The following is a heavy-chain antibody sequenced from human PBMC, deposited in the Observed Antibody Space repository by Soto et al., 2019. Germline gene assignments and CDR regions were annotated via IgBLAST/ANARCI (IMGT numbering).Heavy chain of an antibody. D-gene: IGHD3-3*01. V-gene: IGHV3-33*05. CDR2: LSFAGNRV. CDR1: GFTFSDYG. Sequence: GQSLKISCLTSGFTFSDYGFHCVRQPPSKGLDWVARLSFAGNRVNYAESVKGRFTISRDPSKNTLYLQMTSLTSEDAAVYYCERDFEHFSNYKFYHGMSLWGQGTMATVSS. CDR3: ERDFEHFSNYKFYHGMSL. J-gene: IGHJ4*02.